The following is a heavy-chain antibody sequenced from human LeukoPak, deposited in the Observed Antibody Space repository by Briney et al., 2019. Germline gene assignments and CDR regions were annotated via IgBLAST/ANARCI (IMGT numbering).Heavy chain of an antibody. D-gene: IGHD3-22*01. V-gene: IGHV1-2*02. CDR1: GYTFTGYY. Sequence: ASVRVSCKASGYTFTGYYMHWVRQAPGQGLEWMGWINPNSGGTNYAQKSQGRVTMTRDTSISTAYMELSRLRSDDTAVYYCAGITMIGPGDYWGQGTLVTVSS. CDR3: AGITMIGPGDY. J-gene: IGHJ4*02. CDR2: INPNSGGT.